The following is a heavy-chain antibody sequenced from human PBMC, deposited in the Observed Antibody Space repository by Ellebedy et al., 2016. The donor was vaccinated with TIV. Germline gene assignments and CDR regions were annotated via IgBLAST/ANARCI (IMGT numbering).Heavy chain of an antibody. V-gene: IGHV3-66*01. CDR3: QIPYGSDWQRQGAFDI. D-gene: IGHD6-19*01. CDR2: IYSDGSA. CDR1: GFSFSSKY. Sequence: GESLKISXAASGFSFSSKYMSWVRQAPGKGLEWVSSIYSDGSAYYADSVRGRFTISRDISKNTLCLQMNSLRVDDTAVYYCQIPYGSDWQRQGAFDIWGQGTMVIVSS. J-gene: IGHJ3*02.